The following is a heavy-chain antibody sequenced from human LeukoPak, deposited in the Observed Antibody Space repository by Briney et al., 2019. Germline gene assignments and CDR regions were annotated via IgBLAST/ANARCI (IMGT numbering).Heavy chain of an antibody. D-gene: IGHD6-19*01. V-gene: IGHV4-59*11. CDR3: AGRLDGVSVAGSLVY. CDR1: GGSISCLY. Sequence: PSESLSPTCPVSGGSISCLYSLWSRQPPGKGLEWIGYIYYSGSTNYNPSLTSRVTISVDTSKNQFSLKLNSVTAADTAVYYCAGRLDGVSVAGSLVYWGQGTLVTVSS. J-gene: IGHJ4*02. CDR2: IYYSGST.